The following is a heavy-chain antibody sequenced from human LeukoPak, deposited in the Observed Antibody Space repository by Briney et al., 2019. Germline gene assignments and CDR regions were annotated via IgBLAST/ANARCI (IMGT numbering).Heavy chain of an antibody. Sequence: PSETLSLTCAVYGGSFSGYYWSWIRQPPGKGLEWIGEINHSGSTNYNPSLKSRVTISVDTSKNQFSLKLSSVTAADTAVYYCARSSSRIFGVVIRALQFDPWGQGTLVTVSS. CDR2: INHSGST. CDR1: GGSFSGYY. J-gene: IGHJ5*02. D-gene: IGHD3-3*01. V-gene: IGHV4-34*01. CDR3: ARSSSRIFGVVIRALQFDP.